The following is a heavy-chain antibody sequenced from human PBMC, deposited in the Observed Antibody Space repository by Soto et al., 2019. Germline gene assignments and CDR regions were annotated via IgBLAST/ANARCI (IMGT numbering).Heavy chain of an antibody. V-gene: IGHV4-59*08. CDR1: GGSISRYY. CDR2: IYYSGST. D-gene: IGHD3-22*01. Sequence: SETLSLTFTVYGGSISRYYWSWIRQPPGKGLEWIGYIYYSGSTNYNPSLKSRVTISVDTSKNQFSLNLTSVSAADTAVYYCARLGGFYQSLDSWGQGTLVTVS. J-gene: IGHJ5*01. CDR3: ARLGGFYQSLDS.